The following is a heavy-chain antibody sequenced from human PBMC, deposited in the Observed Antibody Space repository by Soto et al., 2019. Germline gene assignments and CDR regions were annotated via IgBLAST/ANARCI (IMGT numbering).Heavy chain of an antibody. J-gene: IGHJ4*02. V-gene: IGHV4-39*01. D-gene: IGHD4-17*01. CDR1: GGSISSCSYY. Sequence: SETLSLTCTVSGGSISSCSYYWGWIRHPPGKGLEWIGSIYYSGSTYYNPSLKSRVTISVDTSKNQFSLKLSSVAAADTAVYYCARAGYGDYGRFDYWGQGTLVTVSS. CDR2: IYYSGST. CDR3: ARAGYGDYGRFDY.